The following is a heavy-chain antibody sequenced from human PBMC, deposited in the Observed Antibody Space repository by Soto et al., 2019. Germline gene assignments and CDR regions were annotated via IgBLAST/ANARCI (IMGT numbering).Heavy chain of an antibody. CDR3: ARETGSTVTTFGDNWFDP. CDR2: INPNSGGT. J-gene: IGHJ5*02. V-gene: IGHV1-2*04. D-gene: IGHD4-4*01. Sequence: THPRASVKVSCKASGYTFTGYYMHWVRQAPGQGLEWMGWINPNSGGTNYAQKFQGWVTMTRDTPISTAYMELSRLRSDDTAVYYCARETGSTVTTFGDNWFDPWGQGTLVTVSS. CDR1: GYTFTGYY.